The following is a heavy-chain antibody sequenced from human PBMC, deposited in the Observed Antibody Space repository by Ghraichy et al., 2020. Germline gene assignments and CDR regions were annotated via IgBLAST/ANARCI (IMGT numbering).Heavy chain of an antibody. CDR2: IYYSGST. CDR3: ARQAYSSSWYVWFDP. CDR1: GGSISSYY. Sequence: SETLSLTCTVSGGSISSYYWSWIRQPPGQGLEWIVYIYYSGSTNYNPSLKSRVTISVDTSKNQFSLKLSSVTAADTAVYYCARQAYSSSWYVWFDPWGQGTLVTVSS. J-gene: IGHJ5*02. D-gene: IGHD6-13*01. V-gene: IGHV4-59*08.